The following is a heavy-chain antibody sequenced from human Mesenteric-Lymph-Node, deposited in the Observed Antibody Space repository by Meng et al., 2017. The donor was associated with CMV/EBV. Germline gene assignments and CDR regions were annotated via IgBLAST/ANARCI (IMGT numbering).Heavy chain of an antibody. CDR3: AKDGIAAAGYFDY. CDR2: IYSAGGT. J-gene: IGHJ4*02. CDR1: GFTVSTSY. Sequence: GESLKISCAASGFTVSTSYLTWVRQAPGKGLESVAVIYSAGGTYYADSVRGRFAISRDNSKNTLFLQMNSLRAEDTAVYYCAKDGIAAAGYFDYWGQGTLVTVSS. V-gene: IGHV3-53*01. D-gene: IGHD6-13*01.